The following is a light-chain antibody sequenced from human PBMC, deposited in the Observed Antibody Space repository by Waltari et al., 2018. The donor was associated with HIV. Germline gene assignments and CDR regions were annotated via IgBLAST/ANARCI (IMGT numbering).Light chain of an antibody. Sequence: SYELTQPPSVAVSPGQTARITCTGDALPKKYASWYQQKSGQAPVLVIYEDSKRPSGFPGRFSGSSSGTTATWTISGAQVEDEADYYCYSTDNSGHHRVFGTGTKLTVL. J-gene: IGLJ2*01. V-gene: IGLV3-10*01. CDR2: EDS. CDR3: YSTDNSGHHRV. CDR1: ALPKKY.